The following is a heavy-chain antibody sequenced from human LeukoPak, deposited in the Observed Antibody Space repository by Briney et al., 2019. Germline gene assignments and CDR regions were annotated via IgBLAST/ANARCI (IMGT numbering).Heavy chain of an antibody. CDR3: ARGSSPRAY. CDR1: GYTFTSYG. D-gene: IGHD3-10*01. V-gene: IGHV1-46*01. Sequence: ASVKVSCKASGYTFTSYGISWVRQAPGQGLEWMGIINPSGGSTSYAQKFQGRVTMTRDMSTSTVYMELSSLRSEDTAVYYCARGSSPRAYWGQGTLVTVSS. CDR2: INPSGGST. J-gene: IGHJ4*02.